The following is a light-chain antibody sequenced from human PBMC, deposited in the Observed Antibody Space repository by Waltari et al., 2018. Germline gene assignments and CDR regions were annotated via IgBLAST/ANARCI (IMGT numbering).Light chain of an antibody. J-gene: IGKJ2*02. Sequence: DILLTQSPTTLSLSPGERATLSCRASQSVSSSLAWFQQQPGQAPRLLIYDTSNRATGVPARFSGSGSGTHVTLSISSLEPEDYAVYYCQQRSNWPRCTFGQGTKVEIK. CDR2: DTS. V-gene: IGKV3-11*01. CDR1: QSVSSS. CDR3: QQRSNWPRCT.